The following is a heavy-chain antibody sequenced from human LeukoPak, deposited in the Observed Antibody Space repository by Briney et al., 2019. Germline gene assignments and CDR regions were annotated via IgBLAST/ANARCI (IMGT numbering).Heavy chain of an antibody. CDR1: GYTFTGYY. CDR2: MNPNSGNT. Sequence: GASVKVSCRASGYTFTGYYMHWVRQATGQGLEWMGWMNPNSGNTGYAQKFQGRVTMTRNTSISTAYMELSSLRSEDTAVYYCARVSSRAAAGTRNWFDPWGQGTLVTVSS. J-gene: IGHJ5*02. CDR3: ARVSSRAAAGTRNWFDP. D-gene: IGHD6-13*01. V-gene: IGHV1-8*02.